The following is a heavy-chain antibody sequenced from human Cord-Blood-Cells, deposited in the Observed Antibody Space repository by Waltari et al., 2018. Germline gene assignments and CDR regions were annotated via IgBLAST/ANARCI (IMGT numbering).Heavy chain of an antibody. CDR3: AKGLYSSSSY. CDR2: ISWNSGSM. V-gene: IGHV3-9*01. J-gene: IGHJ4*02. D-gene: IGHD6-13*01. Sequence: EVQLVESGGGLVQPGRSLRLSCAASGFTFDDYAMHWVRQAPGKGLGWVSGISWNSGSMGYADSVKGRVTISRDNAKNSLYLQMNSLRAEDTALYYCAKGLYSSSSYWGQGTLVTVSS. CDR1: GFTFDDYA.